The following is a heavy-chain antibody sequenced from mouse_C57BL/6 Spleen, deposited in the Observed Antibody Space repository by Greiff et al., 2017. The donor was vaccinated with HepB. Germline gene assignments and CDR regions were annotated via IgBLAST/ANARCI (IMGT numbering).Heavy chain of an antibody. CDR1: GYSITSGYY. CDR2: ISYDGSN. Sequence: EVQLQQSGPGLVKPSQSLSLTCSVTGYSITSGYYWNWIRQFPGNKLEWMGYISYDGSNNYNPSLKNRISITRDTSKNQFFLKLNSVTTEDTATYYCARDAGSSYLWFAYWGQGTLVTVSA. D-gene: IGHD1-1*01. J-gene: IGHJ3*01. V-gene: IGHV3-6*01. CDR3: ARDAGSSYLWFAY.